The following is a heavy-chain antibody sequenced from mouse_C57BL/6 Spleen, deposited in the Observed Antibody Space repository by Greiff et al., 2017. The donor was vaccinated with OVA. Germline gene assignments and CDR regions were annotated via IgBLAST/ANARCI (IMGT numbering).Heavy chain of an antibody. V-gene: IGHV1-55*01. CDR3: AKRAFITTVVRAMDY. CDR1: GYTFTSYW. J-gene: IGHJ4*01. Sequence: QVQLQQPGAELVKPGASVKMSCKASGYTFTSYWITWVKQRPGQGLEWIGDIYPGSGSTNYNEKFKSKATLTVDTSSSTAYMQPSSLTSEDSAVYYCAKRAFITTVVRAMDYWGQGTSVTVSS. CDR2: IYPGSGST. D-gene: IGHD1-1*01.